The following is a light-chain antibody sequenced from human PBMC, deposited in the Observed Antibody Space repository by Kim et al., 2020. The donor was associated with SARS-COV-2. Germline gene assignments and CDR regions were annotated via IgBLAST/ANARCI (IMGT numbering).Light chain of an antibody. CDR2: DVS. J-gene: IGLJ3*02. CDR3: CSYAGSYSVWV. V-gene: IGLV2-11*01. CDR1: SSDVVAYNH. Sequence: QSVTISCSGTSSDVVAYNHVSCYQQHPGKAPKLMIYDVSKRPSGVIDRFSGSKSGNTASLTISGLQSEDEADYYCCSYAGSYSVWVFGGGTQLTV.